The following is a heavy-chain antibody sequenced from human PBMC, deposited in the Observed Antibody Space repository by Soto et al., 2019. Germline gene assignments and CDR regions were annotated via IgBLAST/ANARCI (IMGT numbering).Heavy chain of an antibody. V-gene: IGHV1-69*13. D-gene: IGHD6-13*01. J-gene: IGHJ4*02. CDR1: GGTFSSYR. Sequence: SVKVSCKASGGTFSSYRINWVRQAPGQGLEWVGGIVPIYRTADYAQKFQGRVTITADESARTSYMELRSLKSQDTAVYYCVRDSGVKLRSSWGQGPLVTVSS. CDR3: VRDSGVKLRSS. CDR2: IVPIYRTA.